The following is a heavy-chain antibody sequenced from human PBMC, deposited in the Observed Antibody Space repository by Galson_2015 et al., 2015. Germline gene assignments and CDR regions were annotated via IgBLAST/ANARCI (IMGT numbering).Heavy chain of an antibody. D-gene: IGHD6-19*01. CDR1: GFTFSDYF. CDR2: IDHDGSEK. CDR3: AGGLGWSSDY. Sequence: SLRLSCAASGFTFSDYFMTWVRQAPGKGLEWVANIDHDGSEKNYVDSVKARFTISRDNAKNSLYLQTDNLRAEDTAVYYCAGGLGWSSDYWGPGTLVTVSS. V-gene: IGHV3-7*01. J-gene: IGHJ4*02.